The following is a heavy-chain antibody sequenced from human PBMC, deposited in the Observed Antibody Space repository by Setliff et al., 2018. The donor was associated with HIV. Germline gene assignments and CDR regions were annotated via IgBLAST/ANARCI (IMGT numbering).Heavy chain of an antibody. V-gene: IGHV1-18*01. CDR3: ARDPEQQLVPSNWFDP. D-gene: IGHD6-13*01. Sequence: ASVKVSCKASGYTFTTYDITWVRQAPGQGLEWLGWISPYNGHTNFAQKIQGRVTMTTDTATSTAYMEVRSLRSDDTAVYYCARDPEQQLVPSNWFDPWGQGTLVTVSS. J-gene: IGHJ5*02. CDR2: ISPYNGHT. CDR1: GYTFTTYD.